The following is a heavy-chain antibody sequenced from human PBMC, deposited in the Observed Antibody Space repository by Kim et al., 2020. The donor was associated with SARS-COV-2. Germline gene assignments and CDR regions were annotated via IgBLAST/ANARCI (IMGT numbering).Heavy chain of an antibody. Sequence: ASVKVSCKASGYTFTSYDINWVRQATGQGLEWMGWMNPNSGNTGYAQKFQGRVTMTRNTSISTAYMELSSLRSEDTAVYYCARGRAVRGVIGYYYYYGMDVWGQGTTVTVSS. CDR1: GYTFTSYD. J-gene: IGHJ6*02. D-gene: IGHD3-10*01. CDR2: MNPNSGNT. CDR3: ARGRAVRGVIGYYYYYGMDV. V-gene: IGHV1-8*01.